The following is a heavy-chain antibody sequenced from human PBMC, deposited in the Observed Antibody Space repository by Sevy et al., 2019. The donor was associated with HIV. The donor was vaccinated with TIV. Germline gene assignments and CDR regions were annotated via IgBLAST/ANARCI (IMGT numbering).Heavy chain of an antibody. D-gene: IGHD6-19*01. V-gene: IGHV4-59*01. CDR2: IHNRGRY. J-gene: IGHJ6*02. Sequence: SETLSLTCTVSGDSIIDYYWSWIRQPPGKGLEWIGYIHNRGRYNYNPSLKSRVTISGDVSKNQFSLNLSSVTAADTAVYYCARDTSGYSSGWYPYYHYYGIDVWSQGTTVTVSS. CDR3: ARDTSGYSSGWYPYYHYYGIDV. CDR1: GDSIIDYY.